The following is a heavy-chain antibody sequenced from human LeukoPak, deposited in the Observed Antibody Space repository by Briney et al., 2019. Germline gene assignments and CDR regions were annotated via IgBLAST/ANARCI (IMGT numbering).Heavy chain of an antibody. D-gene: IGHD3-10*01. Sequence: SETLSLTCTVSGGSISSYYWSWIRQPPGKGLEWIGYIYYSGSTNYNPSLKSRVAISVDTSKNQFSLNLSSVIAADTAVYYCARDYYGSGSYYERGAHWFDPWGQGTLVTVSS. CDR3: ARDYYGSGSYYERGAHWFDP. J-gene: IGHJ5*02. V-gene: IGHV4-59*01. CDR2: IYYSGST. CDR1: GGSISSYY.